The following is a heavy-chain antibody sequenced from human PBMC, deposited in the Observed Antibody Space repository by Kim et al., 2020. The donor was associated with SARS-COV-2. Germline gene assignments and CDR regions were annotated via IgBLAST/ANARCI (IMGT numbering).Heavy chain of an antibody. V-gene: IGHV3-9*01. CDR2: ISWDSGNI. CDR1: GFTFGDYA. J-gene: IGHJ6*03. Sequence: GGSLRLSCAASGFTFGDYAMHWVRQAPGKGLEWVSGISWDSGNIGYADSVKGRFTISRDNAKNSLYLQMNSLRAEDTALYYCAKPGSSSSISYYYYYMYAWGNGTTVSASS. CDR3: AKPGSSSSISYYYYYMYA. D-gene: IGHD6-6*01.